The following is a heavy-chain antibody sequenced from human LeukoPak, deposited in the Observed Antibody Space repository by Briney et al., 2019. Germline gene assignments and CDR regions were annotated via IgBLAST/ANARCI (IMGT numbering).Heavy chain of an antibody. D-gene: IGHD5-18*01. Sequence: PSETLSLTCAVYGGSFSGYYWSWIRQPPGKGLEWIGEINHSGSTNYNPSLKGRVTISVDTSKNQFSLKLSSVTAADTAVYYCARARGGRGYSYGLFDYWGQGTLVTVSS. J-gene: IGHJ4*02. CDR3: ARARGGRGYSYGLFDY. CDR1: GGSFSGYY. CDR2: INHSGST. V-gene: IGHV4-34*01.